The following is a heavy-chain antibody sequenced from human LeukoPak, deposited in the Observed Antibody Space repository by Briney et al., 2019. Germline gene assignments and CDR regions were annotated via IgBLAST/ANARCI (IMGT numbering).Heavy chain of an antibody. CDR2: IYYSGST. J-gene: IGHJ4*02. Sequence: SETLSLTCTVSGGSISSSRYYWGWIRQPPGKGLEWIGSIYYSGSTYYNPSLKSRVTISVDTSRNQSSLKLSSVTAADTAVYYCARGGSRLTTAGDLDYWGQGTLVTVSS. V-gene: IGHV4-39*01. D-gene: IGHD3-16*01. CDR3: ARGGSRLTTAGDLDY. CDR1: GGSISSSRYY.